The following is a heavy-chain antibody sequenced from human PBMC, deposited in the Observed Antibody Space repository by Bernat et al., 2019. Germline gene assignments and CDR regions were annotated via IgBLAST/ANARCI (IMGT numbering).Heavy chain of an antibody. V-gene: IGHV4-59*01. J-gene: IGHJ4*02. CDR2: IYYSGST. CDR3: ARDRGATY. Sequence: QVQLQESGPGLVKPSETLSLTCPVSGGSISSYYWSWIRQPPGKGLEWIGYIYYSGSTNYNPSLKSRVTISVDTSKNQFSLKLSSVTAADTAVYYCARDRGATYWGQGTLVTVSS. D-gene: IGHD5-12*01. CDR1: GGSISSYY.